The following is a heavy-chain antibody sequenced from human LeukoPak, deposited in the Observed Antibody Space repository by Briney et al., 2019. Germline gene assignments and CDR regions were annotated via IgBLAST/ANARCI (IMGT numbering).Heavy chain of an antibody. D-gene: IGHD2-2*01. J-gene: IGHJ4*02. CDR2: IKQDGSAK. Sequence: GGSLRLSCTASGFTFSDYWMTWVRQAPGKGLEGVANIKQDGSAKYYVDSVKGRFTISRDNAKNSLYLQMDSLRVEDTATYYCARWRGSTSERSDYWGQGTLVSVSS. V-gene: IGHV3-7*01. CDR3: ARWRGSTSERSDY. CDR1: GFTFSDYW.